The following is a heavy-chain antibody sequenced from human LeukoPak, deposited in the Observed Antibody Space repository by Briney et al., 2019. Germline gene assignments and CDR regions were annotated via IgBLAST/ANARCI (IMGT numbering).Heavy chain of an antibody. CDR3: SQLLESTTSDALDT. V-gene: IGHV3-74*01. CDR1: GFSFSNNW. J-gene: IGHJ3*02. D-gene: IGHD2-2*01. CDR2: VNHDGSAT. Sequence: GGTLRLSCAASGFSFSNNWMHWVRQVPGKGLVWLSYVNHDGSATGYAESVKGRFTISRDNAKNILYLQMNSLGVEDTGVYYCSQLLESTTSDALDTRGQGIMVTVSA.